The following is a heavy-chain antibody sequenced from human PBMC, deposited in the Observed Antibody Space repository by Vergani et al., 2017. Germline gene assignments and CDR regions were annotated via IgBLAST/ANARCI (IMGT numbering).Heavy chain of an antibody. CDR2: INAGNGNT. D-gene: IGHD3-16*02. J-gene: IGHJ4*02. CDR3: AREGFYDYVWGSYRLRGGYYFDY. V-gene: IGHV1-3*01. Sequence: QVQLVQSGAEVKKPGASVKASCKASGYTFTSYAMHWVRQAPGQRLEWMGWINAGNGNTKYSQKFQGRVTITRDTSASTAYMALSSLRSEDTAVYYCAREGFYDYVWGSYRLRGGYYFDYWGQGTLVTVSS. CDR1: GYTFTSYA.